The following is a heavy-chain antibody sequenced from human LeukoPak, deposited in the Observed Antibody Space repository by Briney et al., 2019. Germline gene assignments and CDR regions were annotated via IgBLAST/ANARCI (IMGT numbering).Heavy chain of an antibody. Sequence: SETLSLTCAVYGGSFSGYYWSWIRQPPGKGLEWIGEINHSGSTNYNPSLKSRVTVSVDTSKNQFSLKLNSVTAAARAVYYCGGGRIIAARRGRNWFDPWGQGTLVSVSS. CDR2: INHSGST. J-gene: IGHJ5*02. V-gene: IGHV4-34*01. CDR3: GGGRIIAARRGRNWFDP. D-gene: IGHD6-6*01. CDR1: GGSFSGYY.